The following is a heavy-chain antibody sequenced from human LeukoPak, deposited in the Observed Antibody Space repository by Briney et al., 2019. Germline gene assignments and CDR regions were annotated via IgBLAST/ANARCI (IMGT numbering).Heavy chain of an antibody. J-gene: IGHJ4*02. CDR1: GYTFTSYA. V-gene: IGHV1-3*01. D-gene: IGHD1-26*01. Sequence: ASVKVSCKVSGYTFTSYAIHWVRQAPGQGLEWMGWINVDNGNTKYSQKFQGRVTITTDTSTSTAYMELRSLRSDDTAVYYCAREDSGSYLGFDYWGQGTLVTVSS. CDR2: INVDNGNT. CDR3: AREDSGSYLGFDY.